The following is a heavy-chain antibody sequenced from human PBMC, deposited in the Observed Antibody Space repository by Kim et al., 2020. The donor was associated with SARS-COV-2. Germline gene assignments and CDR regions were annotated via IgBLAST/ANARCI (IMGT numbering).Heavy chain of an antibody. D-gene: IGHD2-15*01. V-gene: IGHV3-23*01. CDR1: GFTFSNYA. CDR2: IRGSGGRT. J-gene: IGHJ6*04. CDR3: AKDFAGGSIYYNYFGMDV. Sequence: GGSLRLSCEASGFTFSNYAMSWVRQAPGKGLEWVAGIRGSGGRTDYADSVKGRFTISRDNSKNTLYLEMNSLRADDTAVYYCAKDFAGGSIYYNYFGMDVWGYGTTVSVSS.